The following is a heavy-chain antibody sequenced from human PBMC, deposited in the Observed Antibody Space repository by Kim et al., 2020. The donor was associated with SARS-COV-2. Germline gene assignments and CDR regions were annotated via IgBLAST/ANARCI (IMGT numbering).Heavy chain of an antibody. D-gene: IGHD3-9*01. Sequence: SVKVSCKASGGTFSSYAISWVRQAPGQGLEWMGGIIPIFGTANYAQKFQGRVTITADESTSTAYMELSSLRSEDTAVYYCARANNYDILTGYPYYYYGMDVWGQGTTVTVSS. J-gene: IGHJ6*02. CDR3: ARANNYDILTGYPYYYYGMDV. V-gene: IGHV1-69*13. CDR2: IIPIFGTA. CDR1: GGTFSSYA.